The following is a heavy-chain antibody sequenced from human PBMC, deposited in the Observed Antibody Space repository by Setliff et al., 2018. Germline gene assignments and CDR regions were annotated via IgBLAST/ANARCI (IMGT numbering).Heavy chain of an antibody. Sequence: ASVKVSCKASGYTFTGYYTHWVRQAPGQGLEWMGWINPNSGGTNYAQKFQGWVTMTRDTSISTAYMELSRLRSDDTAVCYCARDRDSSGYPYYFDYWGQGTLVTVSS. J-gene: IGHJ4*02. CDR1: GYTFTGYY. CDR3: ARDRDSSGYPYYFDY. CDR2: INPNSGGT. V-gene: IGHV1-2*04. D-gene: IGHD3-22*01.